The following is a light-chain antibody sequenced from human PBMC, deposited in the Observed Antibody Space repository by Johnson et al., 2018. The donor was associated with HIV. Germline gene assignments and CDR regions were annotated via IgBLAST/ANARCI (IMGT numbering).Light chain of an antibody. V-gene: IGLV1-51*02. CDR2: ENN. Sequence: QSVLTQPPSVSAAPGQKVTISCSGSSSNIGNNYVSWYQQLPGTAPKLLIYENNKRPSGIPDRFSGSKSGTSATLAITGLQTGDEADYYCGTWDTSLGAQYVFGSVTKVTVL. CDR3: GTWDTSLGAQYV. CDR1: SSNIGNNY. J-gene: IGLJ1*01.